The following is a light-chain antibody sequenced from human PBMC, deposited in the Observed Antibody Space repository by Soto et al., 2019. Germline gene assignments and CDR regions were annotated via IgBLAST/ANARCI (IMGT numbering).Light chain of an antibody. CDR2: AAP. J-gene: IGKJ1*01. CDR3: LQHNSYPRT. CDR1: QGFRNY. Sequence: DIQMTQSPSSLSASVEDKVTITCRASQGFRNYFGWYKQKPGKAPKPLIYAAPRLQSGVPSRFSGSGSGTEFTLTISSLQPEDFATYDCLQHNSYPRTFGQGTKVEIK. V-gene: IGKV1-17*01.